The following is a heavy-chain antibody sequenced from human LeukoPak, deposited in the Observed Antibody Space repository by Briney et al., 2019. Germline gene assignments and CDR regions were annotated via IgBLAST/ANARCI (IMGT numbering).Heavy chain of an antibody. CDR2: IYTSGST. V-gene: IGHV4-61*02. D-gene: IGHD6-13*01. Sequence: PSETLSLTCTVSGGSISSSNYYWGWIRQPAGKGLEWIGRIYTSGSTNYNPSLKSRVTISVDTSKNQFSLKLSSVTAADTAVYYCARGQDSSSWYLWNWFDPWGQGTLVTVSS. CDR3: ARGQDSSSWYLWNWFDP. CDR1: GGSISSSNYY. J-gene: IGHJ5*02.